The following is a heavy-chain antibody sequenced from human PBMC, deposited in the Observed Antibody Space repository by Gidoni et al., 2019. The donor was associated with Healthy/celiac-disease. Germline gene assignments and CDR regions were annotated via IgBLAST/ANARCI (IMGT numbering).Heavy chain of an antibody. CDR2: ISSSSSYT. V-gene: IGHV3-11*06. J-gene: IGHJ4*02. CDR1: GFTFSDYY. D-gene: IGHD6-13*01. CDR3: ARDAGSWYTGFWFDY. Sequence: QVQLVESGGGLVKPGGSLRPPCAAYGFTFSDYYMSWIRQAPGKGLEWVSYISSSSSYTNYADSVKGRFTISRDNAKNSLYLQMNSLRAEDTAVYYCARDAGSWYTGFWFDYWGQGTLVTVSS.